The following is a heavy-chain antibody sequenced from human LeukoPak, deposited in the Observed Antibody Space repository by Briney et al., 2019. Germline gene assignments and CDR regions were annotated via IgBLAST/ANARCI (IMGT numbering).Heavy chain of an antibody. CDR3: ARGLGGSGWEEYYFDY. Sequence: ASVKVSCKASGGTFSSYAISWVRQAPGQGLEWMGGIIPIFGTANYTQKFQGRVTITADKSTSTAYMELSSLRSEDTAVYYCARGLGGSGWEEYYFDYWGQGTLVTVSS. V-gene: IGHV1-69*06. CDR2: IIPIFGTA. D-gene: IGHD6-19*01. J-gene: IGHJ4*02. CDR1: GGTFSSYA.